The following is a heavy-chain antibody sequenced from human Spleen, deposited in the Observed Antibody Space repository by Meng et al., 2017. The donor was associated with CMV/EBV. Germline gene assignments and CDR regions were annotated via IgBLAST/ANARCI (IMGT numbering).Heavy chain of an antibody. CDR3: ARYGYCSSTSCYSAGGAFDI. CDR2: ISNDGGNQ. D-gene: IGHD2-2*01. Sequence: GESLKISCAASGFIFNKYAMHWVRQVPGKGLEWVSVISNDGGNQYYADSVKGRFTVSRDNSRNTLSLEMTSLRPEDTAVYYCARYGYCSSTSCYSAGGAFDIWGQGTMVTVSS. V-gene: IGHV3-30-3*01. CDR1: GFIFNKYA. J-gene: IGHJ3*02.